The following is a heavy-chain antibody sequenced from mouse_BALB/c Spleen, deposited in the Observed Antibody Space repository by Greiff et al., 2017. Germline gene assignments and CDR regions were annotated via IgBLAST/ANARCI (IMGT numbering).Heavy chain of an antibody. Sequence: VQLKESGGGLVQPGGSRKLSCAASGFTFSDYGMAWVRQAPGKGPEWVAFISNLAYSIYYADTVTGRFTISRENAKNTLYLEMSSLRSEDTAMYYCARDAPITTVHYAMDYWGQGTSVTVSS. CDR1: GFTFSDYG. J-gene: IGHJ4*01. D-gene: IGHD1-1*01. CDR3: ARDAPITTVHYAMDY. V-gene: IGHV5-15*02. CDR2: ISNLAYSI.